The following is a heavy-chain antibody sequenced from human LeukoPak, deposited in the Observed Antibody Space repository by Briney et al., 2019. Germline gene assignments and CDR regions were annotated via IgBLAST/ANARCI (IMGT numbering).Heavy chain of an antibody. CDR2: ISSRSSTI. Sequence: PGGSLRLSCAVSGFTFSSYSMNWVRQAPGKGLEWVSHISSRSSTIYYADSVKGRFTISRDNAKNSLYLQMNSLRAEDTAVYYCAFSSTSLDFDYWGQGTLVTVSS. J-gene: IGHJ4*02. CDR3: AFSSTSLDFDY. D-gene: IGHD2-2*01. V-gene: IGHV3-48*04. CDR1: GFTFSSYS.